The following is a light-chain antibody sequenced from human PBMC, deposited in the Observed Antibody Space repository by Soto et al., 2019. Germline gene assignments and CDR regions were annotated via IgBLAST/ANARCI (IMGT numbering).Light chain of an antibody. CDR3: CSYTGSTTHYV. Sequence: QSALTQPASVSGSPGQSITISCTGTNRDVGSYNLVSWYQQHPGKAPKLMIFEGSKRPSGVSNRFSGSKSGNTASLTISGLQAEDEGDYYCCSYTGSTTHYVFGTGTEVTVL. CDR1: NRDVGSYNL. J-gene: IGLJ1*01. CDR2: EGS. V-gene: IGLV2-23*01.